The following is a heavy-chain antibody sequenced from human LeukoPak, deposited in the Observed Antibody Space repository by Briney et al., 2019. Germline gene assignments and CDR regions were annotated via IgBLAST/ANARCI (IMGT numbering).Heavy chain of an antibody. V-gene: IGHV4-39*07. Sequence: SETLSLTCTVSGGSISSSSYYWGWIRQPPGKGLEWIGSIYYSGSTYYNPSLKSRVTISVDTSKNQFSLKLSSVTAADTAVYYCATDIVATITLSRTDPNLDYWGQGTLVTVSS. CDR2: IYYSGST. J-gene: IGHJ4*02. CDR3: ATDIVATITLSRTDPNLDY. D-gene: IGHD5-12*01. CDR1: GGSISSSSYY.